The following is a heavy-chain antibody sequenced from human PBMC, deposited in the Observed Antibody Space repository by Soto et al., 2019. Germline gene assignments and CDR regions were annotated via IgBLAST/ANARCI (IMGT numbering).Heavy chain of an antibody. J-gene: IGHJ4*02. CDR3: ARQVTTIYYYFDY. Sequence: PSETLSLTCPVSGGSITSYYWSWIRQPPGKGLEWIGFIYYSGSTSYNPSLKSRVSISVDTSKNQFSLKLSSVTAADTAVYYCARQVTTIYYYFDYWGQGALVTVSS. CDR1: GGSITSYY. CDR2: IYYSGST. V-gene: IGHV4-59*08. D-gene: IGHD5-12*01.